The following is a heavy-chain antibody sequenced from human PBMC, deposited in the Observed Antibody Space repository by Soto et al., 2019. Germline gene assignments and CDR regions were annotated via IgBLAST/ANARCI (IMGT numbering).Heavy chain of an antibody. CDR3: ARDGAYAFDI. V-gene: IGHV3-48*01. J-gene: IGHJ3*02. CDR2: ISSSSSTI. D-gene: IGHD3-10*01. CDR1: GFTFSSYS. Sequence: GGSLRLSCAASGFTFSSYSLNWVRQAPGKGLEWVSYISSSSSTIYYADSVKGRFTISRDNAKDSLYLQMNSLRAEDTALYYCARDGAYAFDIWGQGTMGTVSS.